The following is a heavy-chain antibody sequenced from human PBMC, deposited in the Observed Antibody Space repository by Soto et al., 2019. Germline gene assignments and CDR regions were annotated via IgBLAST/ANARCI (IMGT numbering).Heavy chain of an antibody. Sequence: QVQLVQSGAEVKKPGASVKVSCKASGYTFTSYYMHWVRQAPGQGLEWMGIINPSGGSTSYAQKFQGRVTITRDTPPSTVYMELSSLSSEDTAVYYCGSVYCSGGRCYPIDYWGQGTLVTVSS. CDR2: INPSGGST. CDR3: GSVYCSGGRCYPIDY. CDR1: GYTFTSYY. V-gene: IGHV1-46*03. J-gene: IGHJ4*02. D-gene: IGHD2-15*01.